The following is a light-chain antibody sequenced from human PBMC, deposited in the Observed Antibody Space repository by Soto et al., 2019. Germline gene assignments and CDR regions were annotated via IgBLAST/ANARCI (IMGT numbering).Light chain of an antibody. V-gene: IGKV3-11*01. CDR1: QSVSSY. CDR3: QQRSNWPRT. Sequence: EIVLTQSPATLSLTPGERATLSCSASQSVSSYLAWYQQKSGQAPRLLIYDASNRASGIPARFSGSGSGTDFTLTISSLEPEDFAFYYCQQRSNWPRTFGQGTKVEIK. CDR2: DAS. J-gene: IGKJ1*01.